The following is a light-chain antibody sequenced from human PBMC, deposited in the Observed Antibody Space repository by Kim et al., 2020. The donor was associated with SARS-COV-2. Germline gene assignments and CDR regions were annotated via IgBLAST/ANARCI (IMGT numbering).Light chain of an antibody. V-gene: IGLV1-40*01. J-gene: IGLJ2*01. CDR1: SSNIGADYN. CDR3: QSYDSSLSTAI. Sequence: QGVTISCIGSSSNIGADYNVHWYQQSPGTAPKLLIYENNKRPPGVPDRFFGSKSGTSASLAITGLQAEDAAEYYCQSYDSSLSTAIFGGGTQLTVL. CDR2: ENN.